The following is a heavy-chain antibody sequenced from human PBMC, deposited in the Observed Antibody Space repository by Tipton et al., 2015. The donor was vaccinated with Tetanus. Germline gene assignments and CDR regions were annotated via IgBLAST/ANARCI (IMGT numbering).Heavy chain of an antibody. V-gene: IGHV4-31*03. CDR1: GGSISSGGYY. J-gene: IGHJ3*02. Sequence: TLSLTCTVSGGSISSGGYYWSWIRQHPGKGLEWIGYIYYSGSTYYNPSLKSRVTISVDTSKNQFSLKLSSVTAADTAVYYCATGRVVPAAMDDAFDIWGQGTMVTVSS. CDR3: ATGRVVPAAMDDAFDI. D-gene: IGHD2-2*01. CDR2: IYYSGST.